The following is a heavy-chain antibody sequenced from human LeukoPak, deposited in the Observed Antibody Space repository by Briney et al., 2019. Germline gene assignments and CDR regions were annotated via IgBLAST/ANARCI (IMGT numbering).Heavy chain of an antibody. Sequence: GGSLRLSCAASGFSFSDEYMSWLRQAPGKGLEWVSYISNSGTYTNYADSVKGRFTISRDNTKNSLYLQMSSLRAEDTAVYYCARSRGAGPGAYFDYWGQGTLVTVSS. CDR2: ISNSGTYT. CDR1: GFSFSDEY. V-gene: IGHV3-11*03. CDR3: ARSRGAGPGAYFDY. D-gene: IGHD6-19*01. J-gene: IGHJ4*02.